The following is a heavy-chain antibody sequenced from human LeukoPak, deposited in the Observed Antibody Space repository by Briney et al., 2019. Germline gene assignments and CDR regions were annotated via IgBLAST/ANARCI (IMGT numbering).Heavy chain of an antibody. D-gene: IGHD6-19*01. J-gene: IGHJ4*02. CDR3: ARIGLYSSASYYFDY. CDR2: MFYSGST. V-gene: IGHV4-39*07. Sequence: PSETLSLTCTVSGGSISSSSHYWGWIRQPPGKGLEWIASMFYSGSTYHNPSLKSRVTISVDTSKNQFSLKLSSVTAAGTAVYYCARIGLYSSASYYFDYWGQGTLVTASS. CDR1: GGSISSSSHY.